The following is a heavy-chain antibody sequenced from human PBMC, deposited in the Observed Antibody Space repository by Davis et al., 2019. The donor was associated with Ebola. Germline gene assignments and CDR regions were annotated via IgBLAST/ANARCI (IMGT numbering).Heavy chain of an antibody. Sequence: GESLKISCTVSGFTFSTYWMHWVRQAPGKGLEWLSVISGNGGYTHYADSAKGRFSIIRDNSKSILYMQMNGLRADDTAVYYCANIGSSTSKGPTDYWGQGTLVTVSS. D-gene: IGHD4-11*01. CDR1: GFTFSTYW. V-gene: IGHV3-23*01. CDR3: ANIGSSTSKGPTDY. J-gene: IGHJ4*02. CDR2: ISGNGGYT.